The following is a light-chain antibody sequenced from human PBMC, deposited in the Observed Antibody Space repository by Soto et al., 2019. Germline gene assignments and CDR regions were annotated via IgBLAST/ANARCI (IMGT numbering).Light chain of an antibody. CDR2: GAS. CDR3: QKFNKWPWK. J-gene: IGKJ1*01. V-gene: IGKV3-15*01. CDR1: QGVGSN. Sequence: EIILTQSPVTLSVSPGERATLSCRAGQGVGSNLACDQQKPVQAPRPLSYGASTRATGVPPRFSGSGSGKEFTLTIRSLQSEDFAVYYCQKFNKWPWKFGQGTKVDIK.